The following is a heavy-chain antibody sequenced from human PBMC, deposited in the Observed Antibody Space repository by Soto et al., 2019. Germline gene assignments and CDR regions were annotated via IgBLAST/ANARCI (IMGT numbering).Heavy chain of an antibody. D-gene: IGHD5-12*01. CDR1: GFTFSSYA. Sequence: GSLRLSCAASGFTFSSYAMSWVRQAPGKGLEWVSAISGSGGSTYYADSVKGRFTISRDNSKNTLYLQMNSLRAEDTAVYYCAKVSVDIVATIHKDFDYWGQGTLVTVSS. CDR3: AKVSVDIVATIHKDFDY. V-gene: IGHV3-23*01. CDR2: ISGSGGST. J-gene: IGHJ4*02.